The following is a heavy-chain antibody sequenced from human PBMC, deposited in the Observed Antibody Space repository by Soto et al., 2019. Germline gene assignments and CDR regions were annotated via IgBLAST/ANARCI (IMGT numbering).Heavy chain of an antibody. V-gene: IGHV3-11*06. CDR2: IIGSSTYT. D-gene: IGHD4-17*01. J-gene: IGHJ4*02. CDR3: ARGLREFDY. Sequence: GGSLRLSCAASGFTFSDYYMGWIRQAPGKGLEWVSYIIGSSTYTNYADSVKGRFTISRDNAKNSLYLQMNSLRAEDTAVYYCARGLREFDYLGQGTLVTVSS. CDR1: GFTFSDYY.